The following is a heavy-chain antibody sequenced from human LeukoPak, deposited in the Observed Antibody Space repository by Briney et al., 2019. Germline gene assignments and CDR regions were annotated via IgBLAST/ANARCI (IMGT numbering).Heavy chain of an antibody. CDR2: IYSGGNT. V-gene: IGHV3-53*01. Sequence: GGSLRLSCAVSGFTVSGHYMSWVSQAPGKGLEWVSIIYSGGNTYYADSVKGRFTISRDNSKNTLYLQMNSLRAEDTAVYYSASGNGYYRVAEYFQHWGQGTLVTVSS. CDR1: GFTVSGHY. J-gene: IGHJ1*01. CDR3: ASGNGYYRVAEYFQH. D-gene: IGHD3-22*01.